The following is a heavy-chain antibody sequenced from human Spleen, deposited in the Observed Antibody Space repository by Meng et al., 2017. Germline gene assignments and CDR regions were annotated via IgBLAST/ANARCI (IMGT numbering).Heavy chain of an antibody. CDR2: INPGDSDT. CDR1: GYSFTTYW. D-gene: IGHD2-15*01. V-gene: IGHV5-51*01. CDR3: ATQGSGIKNDY. Sequence: KVSCKGSGYSFTTYWIGWVRQVPGKGLEWMAIINPGDSDTRYSPSFLGQVTISVDKSISTAYLQWSSLKASDTAMYYCATQGSGIKNDYWGQGTLVTVSS. J-gene: IGHJ4*02.